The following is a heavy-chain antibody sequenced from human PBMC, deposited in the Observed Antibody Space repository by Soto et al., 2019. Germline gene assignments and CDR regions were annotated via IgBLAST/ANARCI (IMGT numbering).Heavy chain of an antibody. CDR2: INAGNGNT. D-gene: IGHD6-19*01. V-gene: IGHV1-3*01. J-gene: IGHJ4*02. CDR3: ARAVAVPADFDY. CDR1: GYTFTGYA. Sequence: ASGKVSCKASGYTFTGYAMHWLRQAPGQRLEWMGWINAGNGNTKYSQKFQGRVTITRDTSASTAYMELSSLRSEDTAVYYCARAVAVPADFDYWGQGTLVTVSS.